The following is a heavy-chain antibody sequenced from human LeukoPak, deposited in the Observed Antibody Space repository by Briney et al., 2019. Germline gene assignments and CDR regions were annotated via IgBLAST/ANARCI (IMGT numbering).Heavy chain of an antibody. CDR2: ISYDGSNK. J-gene: IGHJ4*02. Sequence: GASLRLSCAASGFTFSSYAMHWVRQAPGKGLEWVAVISYDGSNKYYADSVKGRFTISRDNSKNTLYLQMNSLRAEDTAVYYCARDSIAVAGYSFDYWGQGTLVTVSS. CDR3: ARDSIAVAGYSFDY. D-gene: IGHD6-19*01. V-gene: IGHV3-30*04. CDR1: GFTFSSYA.